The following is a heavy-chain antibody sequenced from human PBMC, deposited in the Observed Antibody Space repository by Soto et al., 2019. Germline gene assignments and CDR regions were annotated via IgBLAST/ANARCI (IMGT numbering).Heavy chain of an antibody. CDR2: IIPIFGIA. D-gene: IGHD1-1*01. CDR1: GGTFSSYA. Sequence: ASVKVSCKASGGTFSSYAISWVRQAPGQGLEWMGGIIPIFGIANYARKFQGRVTITADKSTSTAYMELSSLRSEDTAVYYCARDKTGHDAFDIWGQGTMVTVSS. V-gene: IGHV1-69*10. J-gene: IGHJ3*02. CDR3: ARDKTGHDAFDI.